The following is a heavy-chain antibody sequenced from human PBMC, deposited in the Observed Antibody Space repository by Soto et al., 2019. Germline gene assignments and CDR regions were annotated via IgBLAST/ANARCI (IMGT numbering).Heavy chain of an antibody. CDR1: GFSLSTSGVG. CDR3: AHSPLYGSGSYFPLDY. CDR2: IYWDDDK. D-gene: IGHD3-10*01. V-gene: IGHV2-5*02. J-gene: IGHJ4*02. Sequence: SGPTLVNPTQTLTLTCTFSGFSLSTSGVGVGWIRQPPGKALEWLALIYWDDDKRYSPSLKSRLTITKDTSKNQVVLTMTNMDPVDTATYYCAHSPLYGSGSYFPLDYWGQGTLVTVSS.